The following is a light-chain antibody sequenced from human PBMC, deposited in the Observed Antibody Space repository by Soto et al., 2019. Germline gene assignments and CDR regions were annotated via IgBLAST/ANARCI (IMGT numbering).Light chain of an antibody. J-gene: IGKJ1*01. Sequence: EIVLTQSPGTLSLSPGERATLSCRASQSVSSSYLAWYQQKPGQAPRLVIYGASSRTTGIPDRFSGSGSGTDFTLTISRPEPEDFAVYYCQQYGSSRWTFGQGTKVEIK. CDR2: GAS. CDR1: QSVSSSY. V-gene: IGKV3-20*01. CDR3: QQYGSSRWT.